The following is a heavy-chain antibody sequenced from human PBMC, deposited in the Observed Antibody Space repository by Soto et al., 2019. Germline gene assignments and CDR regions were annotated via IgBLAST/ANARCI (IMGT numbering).Heavy chain of an antibody. CDR2: TYYRSKWYY. CDR3: ARVAPYYYDSSGYYYDAYWFDP. V-gene: IGHV6-1*01. Sequence: SQTLSLTCAISGDSVSSNHATWDWIRQSPSRGLEWLGRTYYRSKWYYDYALSVKSRITINPDTSNNQLSLQMNSLRAEDTAVYYCARVAPYYYDSSGYYYDAYWFDPWGQGTLVTVSS. J-gene: IGHJ5*02. D-gene: IGHD3-22*01. CDR1: GDSVSSNHAT.